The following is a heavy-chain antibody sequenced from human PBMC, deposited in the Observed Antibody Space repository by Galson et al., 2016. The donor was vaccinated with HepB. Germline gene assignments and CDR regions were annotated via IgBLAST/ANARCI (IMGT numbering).Heavy chain of an antibody. Sequence: SVKVSCKASGYSFSSYGILWVRQAPGQRLEWMGWINAGNGHTKYSQKFQGRVTITRDTTASTAYMELSSLRSEDTAVYYCARVSVLYCSSTSCYDVDYWGQGTLVTVSS. CDR2: INAGNGHT. V-gene: IGHV1-3*01. J-gene: IGHJ4*02. CDR1: GYSFSSYG. CDR3: ARVSVLYCSSTSCYDVDY. D-gene: IGHD2-2*01.